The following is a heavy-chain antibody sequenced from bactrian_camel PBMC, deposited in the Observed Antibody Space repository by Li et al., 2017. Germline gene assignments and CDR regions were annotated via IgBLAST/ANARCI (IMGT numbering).Heavy chain of an antibody. CDR2: IYTQGGDI. CDR1: GYQYVSNC. Sequence: VQLVESGGGSVQDGGSLRLSCAVSGYQYVSNCMAWFRQAPGKGRESIASIYTQGGDIYYHESVKGRFTISRDNGNDTVYLQMNSLKPEDTAMYYCAADLSMGRPRRSRCNEANYWGPGTQVTVS. J-gene: IGHJ4*01. CDR3: AADLSMGRPRRSRCNEANY. V-gene: IGHV3S6*01. D-gene: IGHD3*01.